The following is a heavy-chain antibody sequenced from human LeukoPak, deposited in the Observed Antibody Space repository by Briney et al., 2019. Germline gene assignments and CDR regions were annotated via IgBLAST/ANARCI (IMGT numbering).Heavy chain of an antibody. D-gene: IGHD3-10*01. CDR1: GFTFRSYA. Sequence: PGGSLRLSCAASGFTFRSYAIHWVRQAPGKGLEWMAVISYDGSDKYYADSVKGRFTISRDNSKTTLYLQMNSLRTEDTAVYYCARGSGIFDYWGQGTLVTVSS. J-gene: IGHJ4*02. CDR2: ISYDGSDK. CDR3: ARGSGIFDY. V-gene: IGHV3-30*04.